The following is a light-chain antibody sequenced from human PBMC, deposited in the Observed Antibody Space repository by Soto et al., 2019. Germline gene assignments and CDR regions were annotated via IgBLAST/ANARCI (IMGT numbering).Light chain of an antibody. CDR1: QSVLYSSNNKNY. J-gene: IGKJ2*01. CDR2: WAS. Sequence: DIVMTQSPDSLAVSLGERATINCKSSQSVLYSSNNKNYLAWYQQKPGQPPKLLIYWASTRESGVPDRISGSGSGTDFTLTISSLQAEDVAFYYCQQHYSTPPTFGQGTKLEIK. CDR3: QQHYSTPPT. V-gene: IGKV4-1*01.